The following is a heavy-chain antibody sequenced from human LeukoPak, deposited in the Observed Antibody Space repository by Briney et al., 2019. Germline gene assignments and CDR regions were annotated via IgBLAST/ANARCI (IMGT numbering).Heavy chain of an antibody. D-gene: IGHD1-26*01. J-gene: IGHJ5*02. V-gene: IGHV3-23*01. CDR1: GGSISSSSYY. Sequence: PSETLSLTCTVSGGSISSSSYYWGWIRQPPGKGLEWVSAISGSGGSTYYADSVKGRFTISRDNSKNTLYLQMNSLRAEDTAVYYCVGSGGSYDWFRPWGHGPLVTVYS. CDR3: VGSGGSYDWFRP. CDR2: ISGSGGST.